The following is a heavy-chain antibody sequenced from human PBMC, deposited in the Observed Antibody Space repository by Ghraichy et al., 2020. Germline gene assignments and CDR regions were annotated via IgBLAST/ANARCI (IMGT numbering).Heavy chain of an antibody. J-gene: IGHJ4*02. D-gene: IGHD6-13*01. CDR3: ARHPKVLATSGPGY. CDR1: GYSFINYW. Sequence: GGSLRLSCKGSGYSFINYWISWVRQMPGKGLEWMGRIDPSDSYSTYGPSFQGHVTLSVDKSINTAYVQWSSLKASDTAMYFCARHPKVLATSGPGYWGQGTLVTGSS. CDR2: IDPSDSYS. V-gene: IGHV5-10-1*01.